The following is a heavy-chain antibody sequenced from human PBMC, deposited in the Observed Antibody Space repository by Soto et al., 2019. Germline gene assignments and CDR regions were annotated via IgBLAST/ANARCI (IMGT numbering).Heavy chain of an antibody. V-gene: IGHV5-10-1*01. CDR3: ARHLIDYYDSSGYPFDY. J-gene: IGHJ4*02. Sequence: PGESLKISCKGSGYSFTSYWISWVRQMPGKGLEWRGRIDPSDSYTNHSPSFQGHVTISADKSISTAYLQWSSLKASDTAMYYFARHLIDYYDSSGYPFDYWGQGTLVTVSS. CDR1: GYSFTSYW. D-gene: IGHD3-22*01. CDR2: IDPSDSYT.